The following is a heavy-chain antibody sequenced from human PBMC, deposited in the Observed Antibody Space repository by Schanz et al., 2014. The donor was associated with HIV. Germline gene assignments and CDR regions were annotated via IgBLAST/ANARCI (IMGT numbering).Heavy chain of an antibody. CDR1: GFTFDSYT. Sequence: EVQVVDSGGGLVKPGGSLRLSCVVSGFTFDSYTMNWVRQAPGKGLEWVSSISGGSGDKLYADSIKGRFTISRDNANNSVYLQMNSLSGEDTAVYYCVRETPSGVDYFDYWGQGTLVTVSS. CDR3: VRETPSGVDYFDY. D-gene: IGHD3-10*01. J-gene: IGHJ4*02. V-gene: IGHV3-21*01. CDR2: ISGGSGDK.